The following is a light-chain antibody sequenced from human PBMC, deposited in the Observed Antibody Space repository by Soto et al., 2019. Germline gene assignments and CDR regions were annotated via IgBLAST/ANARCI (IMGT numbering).Light chain of an antibody. CDR2: DAT. V-gene: IGKV1-5*01. CDR3: QQYNRLIT. CDR1: QTIDSW. Sequence: DIQMTQSPSIFSASVGDSVTITCRASQTIDSWVAWYQQKPGKAPKLLVYDATSLESGVSSRFSGSGYGTDFTLSINNLQPDDFATYYCQQYNRLITFGQGTRLEI. J-gene: IGKJ5*01.